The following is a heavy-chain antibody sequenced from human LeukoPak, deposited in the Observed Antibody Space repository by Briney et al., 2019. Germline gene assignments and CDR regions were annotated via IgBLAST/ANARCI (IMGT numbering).Heavy chain of an antibody. CDR1: GGSISSGSYY. Sequence: SQTLSLTCTVSGGSISSGSYYWSWIRQPAGKGLEWIGRIYTSGSTNYNPSLKSRVTISVDTSKNQFSLKLSSVTAADTAVYYCARDPHYYDSSGYCPYFDYWGQGTLVTVSS. D-gene: IGHD3-22*01. J-gene: IGHJ4*02. CDR2: IYTSGST. V-gene: IGHV4-61*02. CDR3: ARDPHYYDSSGYCPYFDY.